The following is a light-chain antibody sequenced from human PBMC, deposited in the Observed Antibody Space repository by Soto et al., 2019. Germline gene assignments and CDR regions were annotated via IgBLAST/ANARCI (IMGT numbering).Light chain of an antibody. Sequence: QSALTQPPSASGSPGQSVTISCTGTSSDIGDYNYVSWYQQHPGKAPKLMIYEVSKRPSGGPDRFSGSKSGNTASLTVSGLQAEDEADYYCSSYAGSLYVFGTGTKLTVL. CDR2: EVS. J-gene: IGLJ1*01. CDR3: SSYAGSLYV. V-gene: IGLV2-8*01. CDR1: SSDIGDYNY.